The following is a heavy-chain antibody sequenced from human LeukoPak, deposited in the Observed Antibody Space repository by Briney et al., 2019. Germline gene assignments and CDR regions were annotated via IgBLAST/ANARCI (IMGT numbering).Heavy chain of an antibody. D-gene: IGHD4-17*01. CDR3: AREKVTTQRGSYMDV. V-gene: IGHV1-69*06. Sequence: GASVKVCCKASGCTFSSYAISWVRQAPGQGLEWMGRIIPIFGTANYAQKFQGRVTITADKSTSTAYMELSSLRSEDTAVYYCAREKVTTQRGSYMDVWGKGTTVTVSS. CDR1: GCTFSSYA. J-gene: IGHJ6*03. CDR2: IIPIFGTA.